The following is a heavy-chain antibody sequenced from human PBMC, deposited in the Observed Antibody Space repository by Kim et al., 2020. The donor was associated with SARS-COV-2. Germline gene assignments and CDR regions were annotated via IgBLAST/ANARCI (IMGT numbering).Heavy chain of an antibody. J-gene: IGHJ4*02. Sequence: ASVKVSCRASGYTFISYGISWVRQAPGQGLEWMGWVSAYNGNTNFAQNLQGRVTMTTDSSSSTAYMELRSLKSDDTAVYYCVRVDDILTGPYASLLFWGQGTLVTVSS. CDR2: VSAYNGNT. CDR3: VRVDDILTGPYASLLF. CDR1: GYTFISYG. V-gene: IGHV1-18*01. D-gene: IGHD3-9*01.